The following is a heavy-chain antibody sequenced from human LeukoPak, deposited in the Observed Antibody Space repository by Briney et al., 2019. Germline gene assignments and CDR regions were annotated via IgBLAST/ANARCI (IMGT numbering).Heavy chain of an antibody. J-gene: IGHJ4*02. CDR1: GGSFSGYY. V-gene: IGHV4-34*01. Sequence: SETLSLTCAVSGGSFSGYYWTWIRQPPGKGLEWIGEINHSGSANYNPSLKSRVTISLDTSKNQFSLKLSPVTAADTAVYYCARGQGTVTTHWGQGTLVAVSS. CDR2: INHSGSA. CDR3: ARGQGTVTTH. D-gene: IGHD4-17*01.